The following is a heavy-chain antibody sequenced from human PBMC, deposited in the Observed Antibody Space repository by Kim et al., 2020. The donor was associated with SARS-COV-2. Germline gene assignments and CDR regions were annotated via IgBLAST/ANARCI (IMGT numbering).Heavy chain of an antibody. J-gene: IGHJ6*02. CDR2: INHSGST. D-gene: IGHD6-19*01. CDR1: GGSFSGYY. CDR3: ARGRLCIAVARAGVCGMDV. Sequence: SETLSLTCAVYGGSFSGYYWSWIRQPPGKGLEWIGEINHSGSTNYNPSLKSRVTISVDTSKNQFSLKLSSVTAADTAVYYCARGRLCIAVARAGVCGMDVWGQGTTVTVSS. V-gene: IGHV4-34*01.